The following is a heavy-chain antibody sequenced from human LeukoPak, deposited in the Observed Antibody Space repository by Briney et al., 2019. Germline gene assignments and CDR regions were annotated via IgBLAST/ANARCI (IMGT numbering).Heavy chain of an antibody. V-gene: IGHV1-3*01. CDR2: INAGNGNT. CDR3: ARDGRSGPAWYYYCMDV. J-gene: IGHJ6*04. CDR1: GYTFTNYT. Sequence: ASVKVSCKASGYTFTNYTMHWVRQAPGQRLEWMGWINAGNGNTKYSQKFQGRVTITRDTSASTAYMELSSLRSEDMAVYYCARDGRSGPAWYYYCMDVWGKGTTVTVSS. D-gene: IGHD6-19*01.